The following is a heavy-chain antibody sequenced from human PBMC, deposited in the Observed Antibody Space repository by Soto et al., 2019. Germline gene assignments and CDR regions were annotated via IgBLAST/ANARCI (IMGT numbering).Heavy chain of an antibody. CDR3: AAHSGSFYYGVDV. D-gene: IGHD1-26*01. CDR2: IHPADSDT. Sequence: GESLKISCKASGYSFTNYWIGWVRQMPGKGLEWMGIIHPADSDTKYSPSFQGQVTISVDKFITTTYLQWSSLKASDTAMYYCAAHSGSFYYGVDVWGQGTSVTVSS. J-gene: IGHJ6*02. CDR1: GYSFTNYW. V-gene: IGHV5-51*01.